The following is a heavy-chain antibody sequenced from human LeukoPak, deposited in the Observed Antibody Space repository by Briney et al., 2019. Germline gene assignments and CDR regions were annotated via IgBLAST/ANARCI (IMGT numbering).Heavy chain of an antibody. CDR3: ASSQSSSGWSTSLAFDY. CDR1: GCTFSSDA. V-gene: IGHV1-69*05. CDR2: IIPICGTA. J-gene: IGHJ4*02. D-gene: IGHD6-19*01. Sequence: AVKVSCKAAGCTFSSDAISWVRQAPGQGLEWMGRIIPICGTANYAHKVKGRVTITTDESTSTVYMELSSLRSEDTAVYYCASSQSSSGWSTSLAFDYWGQGTMVTVSS.